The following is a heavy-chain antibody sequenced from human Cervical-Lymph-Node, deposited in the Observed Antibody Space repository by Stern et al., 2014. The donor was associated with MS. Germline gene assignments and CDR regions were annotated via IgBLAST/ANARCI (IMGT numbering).Heavy chain of an antibody. J-gene: IGHJ3*02. V-gene: IGHV3-72*01. CDR3: ARDSTKYAFDM. Sequence: EVQLVQSGGDLVQPGGSLRLSCAASGFTFSDHYMDWVRQAPGKGLEWVARIRNKATSYTTEYAASVKGRFTISRDDSESSLYLHMNSLNTEDTAIYFCARDSTKYAFDMWGQGTMVTVSS. CDR2: IRNKATSYTT. CDR1: GFTFSDHY.